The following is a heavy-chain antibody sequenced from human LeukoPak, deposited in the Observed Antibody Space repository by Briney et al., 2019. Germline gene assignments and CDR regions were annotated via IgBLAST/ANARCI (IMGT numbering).Heavy chain of an antibody. CDR3: ARRSIISSWYL. D-gene: IGHD6-13*01. CDR1: GGSFSGYY. Sequence: SETLSLTCAVYGGSFSGYYWSWIRQPPGKGLEWIGEINHSGSTNYNPSLKSRVTISVDTSKNQFSPKLSSVTAADTAVYYCARRSIISSWYLWGQGTLVTVSS. J-gene: IGHJ4*02. V-gene: IGHV4-34*01. CDR2: INHSGST.